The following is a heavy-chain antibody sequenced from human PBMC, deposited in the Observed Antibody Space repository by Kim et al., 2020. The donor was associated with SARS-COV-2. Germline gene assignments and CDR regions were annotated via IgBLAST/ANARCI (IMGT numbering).Heavy chain of an antibody. J-gene: IGHJ6*02. D-gene: IGHD6-19*01. Sequence: ASVKVSCKVSGYTLTELSMHWVRQAPGKGLEWMGGFDPEDGATIYAQKFQGRVTMTEDTSTDTAYMELSSLRSEDTAVYYCATGVAVAGRSSDYYYYYYGMDVWGQGTTVTVSS. V-gene: IGHV1-24*01. CDR2: FDPEDGAT. CDR3: ATGVAVAGRSSDYYYYYYGMDV. CDR1: GYTLTELS.